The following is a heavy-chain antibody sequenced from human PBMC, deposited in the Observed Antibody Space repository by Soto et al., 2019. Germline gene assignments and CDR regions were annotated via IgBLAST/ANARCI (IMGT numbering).Heavy chain of an antibody. Sequence: GGSLRLSCAASGFTFSDYYMSWIRQAPGKGLEWVSYINSSGTTIYYADSVKGRFTISRDNAKNSLYLQMNSLRAEDTAVYYCARPSRVGDPGPFDYWGQGILVTVSS. CDR3: ARPSRVGDPGPFDY. V-gene: IGHV3-11*01. CDR2: INSSGTTI. J-gene: IGHJ4*02. D-gene: IGHD3-16*01. CDR1: GFTFSDYY.